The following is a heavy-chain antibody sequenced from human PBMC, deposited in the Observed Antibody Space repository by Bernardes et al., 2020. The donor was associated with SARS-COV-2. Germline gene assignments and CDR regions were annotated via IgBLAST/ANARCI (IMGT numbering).Heavy chain of an antibody. Sequence: SETLSLTCAVYGGSFSGYYWSWIRQPPGKGLEWIGEINHSGSTNYNPSLKSRVTISVDTSKNQFSLKLSSVTAADTAVYYCARGLYDYVWGSYRYLDAFDIWGQGTMVTVSS. V-gene: IGHV4-34*01. D-gene: IGHD3-16*02. J-gene: IGHJ3*02. CDR1: GGSFSGYY. CDR2: INHSGST. CDR3: ARGLYDYVWGSYRYLDAFDI.